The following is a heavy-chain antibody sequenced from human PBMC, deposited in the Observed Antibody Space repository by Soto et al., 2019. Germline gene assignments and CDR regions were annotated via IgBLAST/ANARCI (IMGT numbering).Heavy chain of an antibody. CDR2: IWYDGSNK. CDR3: ARVGPYGGSYYFYY. Sequence: PGGSLRLSCAASGFTFSSYGMHWVRQAPGKGLEWVAVIWYDGSNKYYADSVKGRFTISRDNSKNTLYLQMNSLRDEDTAVYYFARVGPYGGSYYFYYWGQGTLVTVSS. V-gene: IGHV3-33*01. D-gene: IGHD3-16*01. J-gene: IGHJ4*02. CDR1: GFTFSSYG.